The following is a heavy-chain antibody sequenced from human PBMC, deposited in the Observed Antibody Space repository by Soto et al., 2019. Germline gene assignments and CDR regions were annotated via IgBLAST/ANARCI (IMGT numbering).Heavy chain of an antibody. CDR2: IKQDGSEK. CDR1: GFTFSSYW. V-gene: IGHV3-7*01. Sequence: GGSLRLSCAASGFTFSSYWMSWVRQAPGKGLEWAANIKQDGSEKYYVDSVKGRFTISRDNAKNSLYLQMNSLRAEDTAVYYCARNNNLKLFYYYYGMDVWGQGTTVTVSS. J-gene: IGHJ6*02. CDR3: ARNNNLKLFYYYYGMDV. D-gene: IGHD1-20*01.